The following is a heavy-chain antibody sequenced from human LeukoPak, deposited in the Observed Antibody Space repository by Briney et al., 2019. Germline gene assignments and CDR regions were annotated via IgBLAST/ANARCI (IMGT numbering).Heavy chain of an antibody. D-gene: IGHD5-12*01. V-gene: IGHV4-39*07. CDR3: ARVIGLRHWFDP. Sequence: SETLSLTCTVSGGSISSSSYYWGWIRQPPGKGLEWIGSIYYGGSTYYNPSLKSRVTISVDTSKNQFSLKLSSVTAADTAVYYCARVIGLRHWFDPWGQGTLVTVSS. J-gene: IGHJ5*02. CDR1: GGSISSSSYY. CDR2: IYYGGST.